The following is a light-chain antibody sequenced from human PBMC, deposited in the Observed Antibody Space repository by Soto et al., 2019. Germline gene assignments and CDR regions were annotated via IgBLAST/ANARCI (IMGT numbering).Light chain of an antibody. Sequence: QSALTQPASVSGSPGQSITISCSGSSSNIGAGYDVHWYQHLPQTAPKLLIYGNGIRPSGVPDRFSGSKSGSSASLAITGLQAEDEADYYCQSYDSSLSGYVFGTGTKLTVL. CDR3: QSYDSSLSGYV. V-gene: IGLV1-40*01. CDR2: GNG. J-gene: IGLJ1*01. CDR1: SSNIGAGYD.